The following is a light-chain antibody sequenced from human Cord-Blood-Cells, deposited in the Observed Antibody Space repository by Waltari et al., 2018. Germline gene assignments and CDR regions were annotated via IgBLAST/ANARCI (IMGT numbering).Light chain of an antibody. V-gene: IGKV3-20*01. CDR3: QQYGSSPPIT. CDR1: QSFSSSY. J-gene: IGKJ5*01. Sequence: EIVLTQSPGTLPLSPGERATLSCRASQSFSSSYLAWYQQKPGQAPRLLIYGASSRATGIPDRFSGSGSGTDFTLTISRLEPEDFAVYYCQQYGSSPPITFGQGTRLEIK. CDR2: GAS.